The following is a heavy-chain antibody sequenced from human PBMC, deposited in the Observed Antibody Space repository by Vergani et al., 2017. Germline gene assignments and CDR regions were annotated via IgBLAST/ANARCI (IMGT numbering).Heavy chain of an antibody. Sequence: EVHPEESGGGLVQPGGSLRLSCAASGFTFGDSYMAWIRLAPGKGLDWVASIKRDGTETFFVNSVTGRFTISRDNAKTTLYLQMNSLRDEDSGVYYYARISGGSAPYFHDWGQGTLVTVAS. V-gene: IGHV3-7*01. CDR3: ARISGGSAPYFHD. J-gene: IGHJ1*01. D-gene: IGHD2-15*01. CDR1: GFTFGDSY. CDR2: IKRDGTET.